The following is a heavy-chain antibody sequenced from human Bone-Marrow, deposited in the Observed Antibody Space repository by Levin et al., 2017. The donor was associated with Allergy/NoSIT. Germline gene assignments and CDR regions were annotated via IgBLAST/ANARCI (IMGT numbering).Heavy chain of an antibody. D-gene: IGHD3-22*01. CDR3: ARGPDSFDSSGSYYYYGMDV. V-gene: IGHV3-48*03. Sequence: GGFLRLSCAASGFTFSSYEMNWVRQAPGMGLEWVSYIGSSGSTKYYADSVKGRFTISRDNAKNLLYLQMNSLRAEDTAVYYCARGPDSFDSSGSYYYYGMDVWGQGTTVTVSS. J-gene: IGHJ6*02. CDR1: GFTFSSYE. CDR2: IGSSGSTK.